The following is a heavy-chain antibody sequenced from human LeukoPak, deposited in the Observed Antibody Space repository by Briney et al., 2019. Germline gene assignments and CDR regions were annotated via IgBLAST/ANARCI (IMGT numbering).Heavy chain of an antibody. D-gene: IGHD3-10*01. CDR1: GFTFNDYY. V-gene: IGHV3-11*06. Sequence: GGSLRLSCAASGFTFNDYYMNWIRQAPGKGLEWLSYINSSGTYTNYADSVRGRFTISRDNARNSVHLQMNNLRVEDTAVYYCGKAGGSYYGSGSDLIDSWGQGTLVTVSS. CDR2: INSSGTYT. J-gene: IGHJ4*02. CDR3: GKAGGSYYGSGSDLIDS.